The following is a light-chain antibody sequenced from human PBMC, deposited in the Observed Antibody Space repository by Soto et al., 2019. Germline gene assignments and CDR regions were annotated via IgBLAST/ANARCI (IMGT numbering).Light chain of an antibody. V-gene: IGKV1-9*01. CDR3: QKIKSYPWT. CDR2: AAS. J-gene: IGKJ1*01. Sequence: DIQLTQSPSFLSASVGDRVTITCRASQAISSYLAWFQQRPGKAPKVLIYAASTLQSGVPSRFSGSASGTELPLTIRRLQPEDFATNCCQKIKSYPWTFGQGTKVEIK. CDR1: QAISSY.